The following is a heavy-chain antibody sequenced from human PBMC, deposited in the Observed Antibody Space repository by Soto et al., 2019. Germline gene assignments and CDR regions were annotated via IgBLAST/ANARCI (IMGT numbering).Heavy chain of an antibody. V-gene: IGHV1-18*04. CDR3: ASLGYCSGGRRYGYYYGMDV. J-gene: IGHJ6*02. Sequence: GASVKVSCKASGYTFTSYGISWVRQAPGQGLEWMGWISAYNGNTNYAQKLQGRVTMTTDTSTSTAYMELRSLRSDDTAVYYCASLGYCSGGRRYGYYYGMDVWGQGPTVTVYS. CDR2: ISAYNGNT. D-gene: IGHD2-15*01. CDR1: GYTFTSYG.